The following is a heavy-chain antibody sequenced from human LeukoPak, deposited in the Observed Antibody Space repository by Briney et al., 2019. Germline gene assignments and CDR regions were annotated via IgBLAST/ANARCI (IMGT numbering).Heavy chain of an antibody. D-gene: IGHD6-19*01. CDR1: GGSISSSSYY. CDR2: IYYSGST. CDR3: ARRVYSSGWYVFDY. Sequence: SETLSLTCTVSGGSISSSSYYWGWIRQPPGKGLEWIGSIYYSGSTYYNPSLKSRVTISVDTSKNQFSLKLSSVTAAVTAVYYCARRVYSSGWYVFDYWGQGTLVTVSS. V-gene: IGHV4-39*01. J-gene: IGHJ4*02.